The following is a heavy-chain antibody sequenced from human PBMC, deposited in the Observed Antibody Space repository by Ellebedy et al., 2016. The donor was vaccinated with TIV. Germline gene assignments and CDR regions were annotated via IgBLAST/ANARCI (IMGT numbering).Heavy chain of an antibody. CDR3: TREARWGNWYFDL. V-gene: IGHV3-30*03. J-gene: IGHJ2*01. D-gene: IGHD4-23*01. CDR1: GFIFNRYG. CDR2: IASDGGAT. Sequence: GESLKISCAASGFIFNRYGIQWVRQAPGKGQEWIGVIASDGGATVYADFVRGRFTLSRDNSRNTVYLQMNSLSPDDTAVYYCTREARWGNWYFDLWGRGTLVAVST.